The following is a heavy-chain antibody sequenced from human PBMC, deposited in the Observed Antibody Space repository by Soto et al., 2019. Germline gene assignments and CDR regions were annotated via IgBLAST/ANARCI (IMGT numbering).Heavy chain of an antibody. CDR1: GYTFTRYG. V-gene: IGHV1-18*01. CDR3: ARDWNYYDTSGYYGAFDY. Sequence: ASVKVSCKTSGYTFTRYGISWVRQAPGQGLEWMGWISGYDGRTNFAQKFQGRLTMTRDTSTSTVYMELSSLRSEDTAVYYCARDWNYYDTSGYYGAFDYWGQGTQVTVSS. D-gene: IGHD3-22*01. J-gene: IGHJ4*02. CDR2: ISGYDGRT.